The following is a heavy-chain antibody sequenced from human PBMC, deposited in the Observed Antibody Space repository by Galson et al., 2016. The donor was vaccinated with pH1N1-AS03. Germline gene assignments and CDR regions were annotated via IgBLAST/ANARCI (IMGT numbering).Heavy chain of an antibody. Sequence: SETLSLTCTVSGGSLTDYQWSWIRQSPGKGLAWIGEISHSGITDYNPSLKSRVSISVDTSKDQFSLNLSSMTAADAAVYYCARGNPFLGSSWYEDSWGQGTLVIVSS. J-gene: IGHJ4*02. D-gene: IGHD6-13*01. V-gene: IGHV4-34*01. CDR3: ARGNPFLGSSWYEDS. CDR2: ISHSGIT. CDR1: GGSLTDYQ.